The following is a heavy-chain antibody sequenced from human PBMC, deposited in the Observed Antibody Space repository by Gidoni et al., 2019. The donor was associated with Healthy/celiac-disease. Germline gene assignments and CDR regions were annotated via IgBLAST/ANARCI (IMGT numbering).Heavy chain of an antibody. CDR3: ARGRYLGQIEEAFDY. V-gene: IGHV1-2*04. J-gene: IGHJ4*02. CDR1: GYTFTGYY. D-gene: IGHD3-16*01. Sequence: QVQLVQSGAEVKKPGASLKVSCKASGYTFTGYYMHWVRQAPGQGLEGMGWINPNSGGTNYAQKFQGWVTMTRDTSISTAYMELSRLRSDDTAVYYCARGRYLGQIEEAFDYWGQGTLVTVSS. CDR2: INPNSGGT.